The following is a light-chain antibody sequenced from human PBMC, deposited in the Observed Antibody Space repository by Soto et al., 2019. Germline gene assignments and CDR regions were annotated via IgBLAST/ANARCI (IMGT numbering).Light chain of an antibody. CDR3: QQYNNWPCT. V-gene: IGKV3-15*01. CDR2: GAS. J-gene: IGKJ3*01. Sequence: EIVMTQSPATLSVSPGERATLSCRASQSISSNLAGYQQKPGQAPRLLIYGASTRATGIPSTFSGSGSGTEFTLTISSLQSEDFAVYYCQQYNNWPCTFGPGTKVDIK. CDR1: QSISSN.